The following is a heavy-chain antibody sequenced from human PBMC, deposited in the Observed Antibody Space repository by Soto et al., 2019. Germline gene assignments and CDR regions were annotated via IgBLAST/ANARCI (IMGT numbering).Heavy chain of an antibody. D-gene: IGHD6-6*01. CDR2: INPNSGGT. J-gene: IGHJ5*02. V-gene: IGHV1-2*02. CDR3: AREGIEYSSSSSWFDP. Sequence: QVQLVQSGAEVKKPGASVKVSCKASGYTFTGYYMHWVRQAPGQGLEWMGWINPNSGGTNYAQKFQGRVTMTRDTSISTAYMELSRLRSDDTAVYYCAREGIEYSSSSSWFDPWGQGTLVTVSS. CDR1: GYTFTGYY.